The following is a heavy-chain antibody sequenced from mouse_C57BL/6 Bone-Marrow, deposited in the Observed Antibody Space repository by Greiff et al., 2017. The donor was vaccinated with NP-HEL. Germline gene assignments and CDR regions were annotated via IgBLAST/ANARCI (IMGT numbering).Heavy chain of an antibody. D-gene: IGHD4-1*01. Sequence: VQLKESGGGLVQPGGSMKLSCVASGFTFSNYWMNWVRQSPEQGLEWVAQIRLKSDNYATHYAESVKGRFTISRDDSKSSVYLQMNNLRAEDTGIYYCTLGGMDYWGQGTSVTVSA. V-gene: IGHV6-3*01. J-gene: IGHJ4*01. CDR1: GFTFSNYW. CDR2: IRLKSDNYAT. CDR3: TLGGMDY.